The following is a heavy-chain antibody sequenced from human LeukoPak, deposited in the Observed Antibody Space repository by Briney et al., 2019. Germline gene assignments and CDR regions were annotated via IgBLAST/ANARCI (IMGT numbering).Heavy chain of an antibody. CDR1: GFTFSSYS. J-gene: IGHJ4*02. CDR3: ARIPRWELLPPDFDY. V-gene: IGHV3-48*04. Sequence: GGSLRLSCAASGFTFSSYSMNWVRQAPGKGLEWVSYISSSSSTIYYADSVKGRSTISRDNAKNSLYLQMNSLRAEDTAVYYCARIPRWELLPPDFDYWGQGTLVTVSS. D-gene: IGHD1-26*01. CDR2: ISSSSSTI.